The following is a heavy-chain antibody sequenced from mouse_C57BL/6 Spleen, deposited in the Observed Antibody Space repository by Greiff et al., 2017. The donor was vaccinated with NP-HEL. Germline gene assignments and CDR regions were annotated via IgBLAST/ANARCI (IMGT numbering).Heavy chain of an antibody. D-gene: IGHD4-1*01. Sequence: LQESGAELVRPGTSVKVSCKASGYAFTNYLIEWVKQRPGQGLEWIGVINPGSGGTNYNEKFKGKATLTADKSSSTAYMQLSSLTSEDSAVYFCARRGNWVFDYWGQGTTLTVSS. CDR3: ARRGNWVFDY. J-gene: IGHJ2*01. CDR1: GYAFTNYL. CDR2: INPGSGGT. V-gene: IGHV1-54*01.